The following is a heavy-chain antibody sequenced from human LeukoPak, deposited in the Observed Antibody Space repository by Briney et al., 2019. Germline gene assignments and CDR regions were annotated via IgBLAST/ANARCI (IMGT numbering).Heavy chain of an antibody. V-gene: IGHV4-4*07. CDR1: GGSISSYY. CDR3: ARDLPEAAILDA. D-gene: IGHD6-25*01. CDR2: IYTSGST. J-gene: IGHJ5*02. Sequence: SQTLSLTCTVSGGSISSYYWSWIRQPAGKGLEWIGRIYTSGSTNYNPSLKSRVTMSVDTSKNQFSLKLSSVTAADTAVYYCARDLPEAAILDAWGQGTLVTVSS.